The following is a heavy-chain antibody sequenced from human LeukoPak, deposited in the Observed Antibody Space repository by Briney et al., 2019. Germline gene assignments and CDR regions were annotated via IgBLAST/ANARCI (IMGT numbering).Heavy chain of an antibody. Sequence: GGSLRLSCAASGFTFSSYGMHWVRQAPGKGLEWVAVISYDGSNKYYADSVKGRFTISRDNSKNTLYLQMNSLRAEDTAVYYSAKWGVAGPGSGFDPWGQGTLVTVSS. D-gene: IGHD6-19*01. CDR3: AKWGVAGPGSGFDP. J-gene: IGHJ5*02. CDR2: ISYDGSNK. CDR1: GFTFSSYG. V-gene: IGHV3-30*18.